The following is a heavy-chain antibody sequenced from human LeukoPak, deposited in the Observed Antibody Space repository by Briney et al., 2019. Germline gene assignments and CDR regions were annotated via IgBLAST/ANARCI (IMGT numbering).Heavy chain of an antibody. CDR2: INPNSGGT. CDR3: ASPSYRTYYDFWSGYYGMDV. CDR1: GYTFTSYY. J-gene: IGHJ6*02. D-gene: IGHD3-3*01. Sequence: ASVKVSCKASGYTFTSYYMHWVRQAPGQGLEWMGWINPNSGGTNYAQKFQGRVTMTRDTSISTAYMELSRLRSDDTAVYYCASPSYRTYYDFWSGYYGMDVWGQGTTVTVSS. V-gene: IGHV1-2*02.